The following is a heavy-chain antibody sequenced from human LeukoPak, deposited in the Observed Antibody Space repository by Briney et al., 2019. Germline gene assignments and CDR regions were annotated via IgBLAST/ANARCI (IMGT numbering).Heavy chain of an antibody. V-gene: IGHV3-74*01. CDR3: ARDWDSSADY. J-gene: IGHJ4*02. Sequence: GGSLRLSCSASGFTFSSYAMHWVRQGPGKGLVWVSRIKNDGSTTSYADSVRGRFTIFRDNAKNTLYLQMNSLRAEDTAVYYCARDWDSSADYWGQGTLVSVSS. CDR1: GFTFSSYA. D-gene: IGHD3-22*01. CDR2: IKNDGSTT.